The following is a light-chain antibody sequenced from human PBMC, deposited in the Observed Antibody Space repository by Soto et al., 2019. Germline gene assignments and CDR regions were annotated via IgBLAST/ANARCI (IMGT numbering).Light chain of an antibody. Sequence: QSALTQPASVSGSPGQSVTISCTGTSSDVGGYNYVSWYQQHPGKAPNLMIYDVSNRTSGVSNRFSGSKSGNTASLTISGLQAEDEAYYYCSSYTSSSPRFGGGTKLTVL. CDR3: SSYTSSSPR. CDR2: DVS. J-gene: IGLJ2*01. CDR1: SSDVGGYNY. V-gene: IGLV2-14*01.